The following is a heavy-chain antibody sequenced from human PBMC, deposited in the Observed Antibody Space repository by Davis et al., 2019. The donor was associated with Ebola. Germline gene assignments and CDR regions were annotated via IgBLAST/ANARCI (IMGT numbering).Heavy chain of an antibody. J-gene: IGHJ4*02. Sequence: PGASLSLSCAASGFTFSGHWMHWVRQAPGKGLVWVSQIKSDGSSATYADSVKGRFTISRDNAKNTLYLQMNSLRAEDTAVYYCGSPVVAWGQGTLVTVSS. V-gene: IGHV3-74*01. CDR1: GFTFSGHW. CDR3: GSPVVA. CDR2: IKSDGSSA. D-gene: IGHD2-15*01.